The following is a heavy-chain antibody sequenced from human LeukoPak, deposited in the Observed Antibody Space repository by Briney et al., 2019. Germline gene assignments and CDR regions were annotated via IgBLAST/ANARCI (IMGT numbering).Heavy chain of an antibody. CDR1: GFTFSSYS. Sequence: PGGSLRLSCAASGFTFSSYSMNWVRQAPGKGLEWVSSISSSSSYIYYPDSVKGRFTISRDNAKNSLYLQMNSLRAEDTAVYYCASETIAAAGIHYGMDVWGQGTTVTVSS. V-gene: IGHV3-21*01. D-gene: IGHD6-13*01. CDR2: ISSSSSYI. J-gene: IGHJ6*02. CDR3: ASETIAAAGIHYGMDV.